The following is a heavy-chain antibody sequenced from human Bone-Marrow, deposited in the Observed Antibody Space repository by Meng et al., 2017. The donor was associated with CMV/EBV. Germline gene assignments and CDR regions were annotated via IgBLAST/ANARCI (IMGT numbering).Heavy chain of an antibody. J-gene: IGHJ5*02. CDR3: AKEGCSSTTCYTYDNWLDP. V-gene: IGHV3-30*02. D-gene: IGHD2-2*02. Sequence: GGSLGLSCAASGFTFSAYGMHWVRQAPGKGLEWVAFIRYDGSSKYYADSVRGRFTISRDNSKSTLYLQMSSLRAEDAAVYSCAKEGCSSTTCYTYDNWLDPWGQGTLVTVSS. CDR1: GFTFSAYG. CDR2: IRYDGSSK.